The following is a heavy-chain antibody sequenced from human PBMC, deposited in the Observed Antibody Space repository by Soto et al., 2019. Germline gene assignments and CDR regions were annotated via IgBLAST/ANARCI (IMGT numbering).Heavy chain of an antibody. J-gene: IGHJ6*03. Sequence: VKVSSKASGGTVSSSTVSWGRQATGPGLEWMGRIIPILGIANYAQKFQGRVTITADKSTSTAYMELSSLRSEDTAVYYCARATIVRGVGYYYMDVWGKGTTVTVSS. CDR3: ARATIVRGVGYYYMDV. D-gene: IGHD3-10*01. CDR2: IIPILGIA. V-gene: IGHV1-69*02. CDR1: GGTVSSST.